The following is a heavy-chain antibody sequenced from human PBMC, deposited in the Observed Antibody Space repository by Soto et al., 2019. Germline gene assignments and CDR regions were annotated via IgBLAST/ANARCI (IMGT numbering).Heavy chain of an antibody. D-gene: IGHD3-22*01. CDR2: IYYSGST. J-gene: IGHJ4*02. V-gene: IGHV4-31*03. Sequence: QVQLQESGPGLVKPSQTLSLTCTVSGGSISSGGYYWSWIRQHPGKGLEWIGYIYYSGSTYYNPSLKSRVTISVDTSKNQFSLKLSSVTAADTAVYYCARMIVVANGTPPVLDYWGQGTLVTVSS. CDR1: GGSISSGGYY. CDR3: ARMIVVANGTPPVLDY.